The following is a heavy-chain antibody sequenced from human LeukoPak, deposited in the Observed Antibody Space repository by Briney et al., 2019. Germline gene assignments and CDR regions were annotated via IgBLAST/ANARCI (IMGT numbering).Heavy chain of an antibody. CDR3: ANQLNDYGDYYFDY. Sequence: GGSLRLSCAASGFTFSSYATNWVRQAPGKGLEWVSAISGSGGSTYYTDSVKGRFTISRDNSKNTLYLQMNRLRAEDTAVYYCANQLNDYGDYYFDYWGQGTLVTVSS. CDR2: ISGSGGST. D-gene: IGHD4-17*01. J-gene: IGHJ4*02. CDR1: GFTFSSYA. V-gene: IGHV3-23*01.